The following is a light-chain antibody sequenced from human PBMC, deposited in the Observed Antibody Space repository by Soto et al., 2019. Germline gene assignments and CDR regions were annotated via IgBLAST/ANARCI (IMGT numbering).Light chain of an antibody. CDR1: QSVSSN. CDR2: GAS. V-gene: IGKV3-15*01. J-gene: IGKJ2*01. CDR3: QQYNNWPHT. Sequence: EIVMTQSPATLPVSPGERATLSCRASQSVSSNLAWYQQKPAQAPRLLIYGASTRATGIPARFSGSGSGTEFTLTISSLQSEDFAVYYCQQYNNWPHTFGQGTKLEIK.